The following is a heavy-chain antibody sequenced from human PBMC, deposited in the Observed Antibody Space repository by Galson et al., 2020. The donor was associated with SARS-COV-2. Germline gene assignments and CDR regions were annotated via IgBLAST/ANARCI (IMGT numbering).Heavy chain of an antibody. CDR2: IYYSGST. V-gene: IGHV4-59*01. J-gene: IGHJ4*02. D-gene: IGHD3-22*01. Sequence: ASETLSLTCTVSDGSISNYYWSWIRQPPGKGLEWIGFIYYSGSTNYNPSLKSRVTISIDTSKNQFSLKVTSVTAADTAVYYCASHSYYDGGAYNFDYWGQGTLITVSS. CDR3: ASHSYYDGGAYNFDY. CDR1: DGSISNYY.